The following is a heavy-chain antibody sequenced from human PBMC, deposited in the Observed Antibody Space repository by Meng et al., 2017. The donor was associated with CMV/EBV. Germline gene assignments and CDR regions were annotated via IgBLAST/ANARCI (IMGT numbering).Heavy chain of an antibody. CDR2: IIPIFGKA. V-gene: IGHV1-69*05. J-gene: IGHJ5*02. Sequence: KASGGTFSSDAISWVRQAPGQGLEWMGGIIPIFGKANYAQKFQGRVTITTDESTSTAYMELSSLRSEDTAVYYCAREWGSSTNWFDPWGQGTLVTVSS. CDR3: AREWGSSTNWFDP. D-gene: IGHD6-13*01. CDR1: GGTFSSDA.